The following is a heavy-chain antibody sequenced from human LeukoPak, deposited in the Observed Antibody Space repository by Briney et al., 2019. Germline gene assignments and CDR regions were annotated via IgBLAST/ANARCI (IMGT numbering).Heavy chain of an antibody. D-gene: IGHD5-18*01. Sequence: TGGPLRLSCVASGFTFSTFAMIWVRQPPGKGLEWVSSIFPSGGEIHYADSVRGRFTISRDNSKSILSLQMNSLRAEDTATYYCATYRQVLLPFESWGQGTLVTVSS. CDR1: GFTFSTFA. V-gene: IGHV3-23*01. CDR2: IFPSGGEI. J-gene: IGHJ4*02. CDR3: ATYRQVLLPFES.